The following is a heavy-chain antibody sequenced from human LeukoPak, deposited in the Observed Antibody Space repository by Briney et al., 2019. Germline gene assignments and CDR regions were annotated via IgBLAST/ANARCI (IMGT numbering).Heavy chain of an antibody. CDR3: ASGGIYYGAAFDF. Sequence: GGSLRLSCVASGFTFSTYGMGWVRQAPGKGLEWVSGINWNGGSTGYADSVKGRFTISRDNAKNSLYLQMNSLRAEDTALYYCASGGIYYGAAFDFWGQGTLVTVSS. V-gene: IGHV3-20*04. J-gene: IGHJ4*02. CDR2: INWNGGST. D-gene: IGHD1-26*01. CDR1: GFTFSTYG.